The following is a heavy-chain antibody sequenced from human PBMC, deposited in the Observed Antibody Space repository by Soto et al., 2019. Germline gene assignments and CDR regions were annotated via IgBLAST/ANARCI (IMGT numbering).Heavy chain of an antibody. D-gene: IGHD6-13*01. Sequence: SETLSLTCAVHGGSFSDYYWSWIRQPPEKGLEWIGEINYSGRTNYNPSLKSRVTISVDTSKNQFSLKLSSVTAADTAVYYCAQQLIYWGQGTPVTVSS. CDR3: AQQLIY. CDR1: GGSFSDYY. V-gene: IGHV4-34*01. CDR2: INYSGRT. J-gene: IGHJ4*02.